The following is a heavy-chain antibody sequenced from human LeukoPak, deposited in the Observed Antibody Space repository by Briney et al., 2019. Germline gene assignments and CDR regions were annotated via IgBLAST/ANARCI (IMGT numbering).Heavy chain of an antibody. CDR1: GFTFSSCG. D-gene: IGHD3-22*01. J-gene: IGHJ4*02. V-gene: IGHV3-33*01. CDR3: ARDLTGLGGYYFDY. CDR2: IWYDGSNK. Sequence: GGSLRLSCAASGFTFSSCGMHWVRQAPGKGLEWVADIWYDGSNKYYAESVKGRFTISRDNSKNTLYLQMNSLRAEDTAVYYCARDLTGLGGYYFDYWGLGTLVTVSS.